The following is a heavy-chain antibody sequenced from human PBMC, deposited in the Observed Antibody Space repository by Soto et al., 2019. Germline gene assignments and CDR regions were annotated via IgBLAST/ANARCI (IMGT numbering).Heavy chain of an antibody. J-gene: IGHJ6*02. Sequence: GESLKISCRTSGYKFTSYWIAWVRQMPGKGLEWMGIIFPSDSDTRYSPSFQGQVTISADRSTSTVFLQWASLKASDTAVYFCARNKGYCSSTSCYGMDVWGQGAAVTVSS. V-gene: IGHV5-51*01. CDR3: ARNKGYCSSTSCYGMDV. CDR2: IFPSDSDT. D-gene: IGHD2-2*01. CDR1: GYKFTSYW.